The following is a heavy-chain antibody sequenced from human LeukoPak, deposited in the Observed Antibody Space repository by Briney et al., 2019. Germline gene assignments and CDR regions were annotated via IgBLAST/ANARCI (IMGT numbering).Heavy chain of an antibody. CDR2: IYPGDSDP. CDR3: ARASGSGTYSDY. D-gene: IGHD3-10*01. CDR1: GYTFTYYW. V-gene: IGHV5-51*01. Sequence: GESLKISCKGSGYTFTYYWIAWVRQMPGKGLEWMGNIYPGDSDPRYSPSFQGQVTISADKSINTAYLQWSSLKASDTAIYYCARASGSGTYSDYWGQGTLVTVSS. J-gene: IGHJ4*02.